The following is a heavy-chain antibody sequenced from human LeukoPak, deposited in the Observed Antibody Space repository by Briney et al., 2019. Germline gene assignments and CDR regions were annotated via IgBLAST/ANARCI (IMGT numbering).Heavy chain of an antibody. CDR1: GFTFSSYG. V-gene: IGHV3-33*01. CDR3: ARDRSMSGWYIDL. D-gene: IGHD2/OR15-2a*01. J-gene: IGHJ2*01. Sequence: PGRSLRLSCAASGFTFSSYGMHWVRQAPGKGLEWVAVIWYDGSNQYYPDSVQGRFTISRDNSKNTLYLQVNSLRAEDTAVYYCARDRSMSGWYIDLWGRGTLVTVSS. CDR2: IWYDGSNQ.